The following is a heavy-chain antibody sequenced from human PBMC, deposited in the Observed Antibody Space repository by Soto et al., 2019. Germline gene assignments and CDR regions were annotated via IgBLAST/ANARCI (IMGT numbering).Heavy chain of an antibody. J-gene: IGHJ5*02. D-gene: IGHD6-19*01. CDR2: INAGNGNT. CDR1: GYTFTSYA. Sequence: ASVKVSCKASGYTFTSYAMHWVLQAPGQRLEWMGWINAGNGNTKYSQKFQGRVTITRDTSASTAYMELSSLRSEDTAVYYCARDLVRSGWYNWFDPWGQGTLVTVYS. V-gene: IGHV1-3*01. CDR3: ARDLVRSGWYNWFDP.